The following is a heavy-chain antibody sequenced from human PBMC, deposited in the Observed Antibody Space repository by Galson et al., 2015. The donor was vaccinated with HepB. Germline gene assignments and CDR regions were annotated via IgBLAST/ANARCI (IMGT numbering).Heavy chain of an antibody. CDR1: GYTFSRFS. J-gene: IGHJ4*02. Sequence: SVKVSCKASGYTFSRFSISWLRQAPGQGLEWMGWISGYDVNVRYAQKFQGRLTMTTGTSTSTAHLDLRSLRSDDSAVYYCARGGLATIGGPTFDYWGQGTLVTVPS. D-gene: IGHD5-24*01. V-gene: IGHV1-18*01. CDR3: ARGGLATIGGPTFDY. CDR2: ISGYDVNV.